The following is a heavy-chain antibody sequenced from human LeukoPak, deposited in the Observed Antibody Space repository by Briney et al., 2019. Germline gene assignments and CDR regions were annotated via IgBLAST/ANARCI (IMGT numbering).Heavy chain of an antibody. CDR1: GFTVSSNY. V-gene: IGHV3-53*01. J-gene: IGHJ3*02. CDR3: ARDRQYSSSLDAFDI. D-gene: IGHD6-13*01. CDR2: IYSGGST. Sequence: PGGSLRLSCAASGFTVSSNYMSCVRQAPGKGLEWVSVIYSGGSTYYADSVKGRFTISRGNSKNTLYLQMYSLRAEDTAVYYCARDRQYSSSLDAFDIWGQGTMVTVSS.